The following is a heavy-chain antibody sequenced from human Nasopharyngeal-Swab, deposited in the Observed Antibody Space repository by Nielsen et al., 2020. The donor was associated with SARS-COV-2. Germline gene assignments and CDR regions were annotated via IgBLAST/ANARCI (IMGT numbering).Heavy chain of an antibody. Sequence: GESLKISCAASGFTFSNYDMHWVRQAPGKGLEWVAVISYDGSNEYYADSVKGRFTISRDNSKKTLYLQMNGLRTDDTAVYYCAKAGGGDCISASYYPGAYWGQGTLVTVSS. V-gene: IGHV3-30*18. J-gene: IGHJ4*02. CDR1: GFTFSNYD. CDR3: AKAGGGDCISASYYPGAY. CDR2: ISYDGSNE. D-gene: IGHD2-2*01.